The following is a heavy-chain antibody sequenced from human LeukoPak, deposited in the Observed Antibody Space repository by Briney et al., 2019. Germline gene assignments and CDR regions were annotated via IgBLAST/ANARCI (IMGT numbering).Heavy chain of an antibody. Sequence: GASVNVSCKASGYTFTGYYMHWVRQAPGQGLEWMAWINPNSGGTNYAQKFQGRVTMTRDTSISIAYMELSRLRSDGTAVYYCARDINGYDPDYWGQGNLVTVSS. CDR3: ARDINGYDPDY. D-gene: IGHD5-12*01. CDR1: GYTFTGYY. J-gene: IGHJ4*02. CDR2: INPNSGGT. V-gene: IGHV1-2*02.